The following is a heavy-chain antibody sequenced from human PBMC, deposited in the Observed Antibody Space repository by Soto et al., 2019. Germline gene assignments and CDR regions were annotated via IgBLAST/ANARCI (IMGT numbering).Heavy chain of an antibody. CDR1: GYTFTSYY. D-gene: IGHD1-26*01. Sequence: ASVKVSCKASGYTFTSYYMNWVRQAPGQGLEWLGWMNPNSGNTGYAQKFQGRVTMTRNTSISTAYMELSSLRSEDTAVYYCAREKVGAVDYWGQGTLVTVSS. J-gene: IGHJ4*02. CDR2: MNPNSGNT. CDR3: AREKVGAVDY. V-gene: IGHV1-8*02.